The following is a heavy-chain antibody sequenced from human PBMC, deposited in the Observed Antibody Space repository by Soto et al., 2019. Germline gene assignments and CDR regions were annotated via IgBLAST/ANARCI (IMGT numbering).Heavy chain of an antibody. CDR2: IYWDDDE. Sequence: QITLKESGPTLVKPTQTLTLTCTVSGFSLSTNAEGVGWIRQPPGKALEWLALIYWDDDERYSPSLKSRLTITKDTSKNQVVLTMTNVDPVDTATYYCAHGSCSSADCYPNPYLDYWGQGILVTVSS. D-gene: IGHD2-2*03. CDR1: GFSLSTNAEG. J-gene: IGHJ4*02. V-gene: IGHV2-5*02. CDR3: AHGSCSSADCYPNPYLDY.